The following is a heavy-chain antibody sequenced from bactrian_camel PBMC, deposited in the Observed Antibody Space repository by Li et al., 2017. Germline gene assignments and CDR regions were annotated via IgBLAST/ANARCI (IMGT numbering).Heavy chain of an antibody. CDR1: GYTYPFIC. CDR2: IDNDGIS. D-gene: IGHD6*01. V-gene: IGHV3S53*01. Sequence: VQLVESGGGSVQAGGSLRLSCEVSGYTYPFICMGWFRQAPGKEREGVAGIDNDGISMHAESVKGRFTISQDNAKNTLYLQMNSLKPEDTAVYYCVSGYWPYGGSDDGYNYWGQGTQVTVS. CDR3: VSGYWPYGGSDDGYNY. J-gene: IGHJ4*01.